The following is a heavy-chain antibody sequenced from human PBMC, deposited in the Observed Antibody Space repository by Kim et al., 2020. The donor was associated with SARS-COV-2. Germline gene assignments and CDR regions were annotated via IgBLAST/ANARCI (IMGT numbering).Heavy chain of an antibody. V-gene: IGHV3-9*01. CDR1: GFTFDDYA. CDR3: AKDKTLGIAAAGASWYFDL. Sequence: GGSLRLSCAASGFTFDDYAMHWVRQAPGKGLEWVSGISWNSGTIGYVDSVKGRFTISRDNAKNSLYLQMNSLRAEDTALYYCAKDKTLGIAAAGASWYFDLWGRGTLVTVSS. J-gene: IGHJ2*01. CDR2: ISWNSGTI. D-gene: IGHD6-13*01.